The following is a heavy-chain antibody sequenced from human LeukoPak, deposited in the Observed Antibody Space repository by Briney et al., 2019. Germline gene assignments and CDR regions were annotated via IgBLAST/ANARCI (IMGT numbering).Heavy chain of an antibody. CDR1: GYSFTSYW. CDR2: IYPGDSDT. Sequence: GESLKISCKGSGYSFTSYWIGWVRQMPGKGLEWMGIIYPGDSDTRYSPSFQGQVTISADKSISTAYLQWSSLKASDTAMYYCARLPYCSSTSCYDSYNYGMDVWGQGTTVTVSS. D-gene: IGHD2-2*01. CDR3: ARLPYCSSTSCYDSYNYGMDV. J-gene: IGHJ6*01. V-gene: IGHV5-51*01.